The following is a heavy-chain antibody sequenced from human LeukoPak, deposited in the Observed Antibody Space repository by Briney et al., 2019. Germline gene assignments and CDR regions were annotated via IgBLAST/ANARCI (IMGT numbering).Heavy chain of an antibody. CDR2: INHSGST. V-gene: IGHV4-34*01. CDR3: ARGVEWLQSPDAFDI. Sequence: SETLSLTCTVYGGSFSGYYWSWIRQPPGKGLEWIGEINHSGSTNYNPSLKSRVTISVDTSKNQFSLKLSSVTAADTAVYYCARGVEWLQSPDAFDIWGQGTMVTVSS. J-gene: IGHJ3*02. D-gene: IGHD5-24*01. CDR1: GGSFSGYY.